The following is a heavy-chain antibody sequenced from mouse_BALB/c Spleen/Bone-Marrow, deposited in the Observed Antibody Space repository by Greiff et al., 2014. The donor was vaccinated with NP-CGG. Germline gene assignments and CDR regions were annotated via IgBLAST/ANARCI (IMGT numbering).Heavy chain of an antibody. J-gene: IGHJ2*01. Sequence: EVQLVESGGGLVKPGGSLKLSCAASGFAFSSYDMSWVRQTPEKRLEWVAFISSGGDNTYYPDTVKGRFTISRDNAKNTLYLQMSSLKSEDTAKYYCARHTLYCYPSDYWGQGTTLTVSS. V-gene: IGHV5-12-1*01. CDR1: GFAFSSYD. CDR2: ISSGGDNT. CDR3: ARHTLYCYPSDY. D-gene: IGHD1-1*01.